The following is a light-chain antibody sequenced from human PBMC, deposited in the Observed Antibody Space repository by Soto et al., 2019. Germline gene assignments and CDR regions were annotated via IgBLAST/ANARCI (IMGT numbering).Light chain of an antibody. CDR1: QSVSSSY. Sequence: EIVLTQSPGTLSLSPGERATLSCRASQSVSSSYLAWYQQKPGQAPRLLIYGASSRATGIPDRFSGSGSGTDFTLTISRLEPEDFAVYYCQQYGSSLSSTFGGGTNVDIK. J-gene: IGKJ4*01. CDR3: QQYGSSLSST. V-gene: IGKV3-20*01. CDR2: GAS.